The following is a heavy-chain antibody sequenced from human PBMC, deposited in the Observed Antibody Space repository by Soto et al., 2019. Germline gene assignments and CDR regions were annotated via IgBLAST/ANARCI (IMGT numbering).Heavy chain of an antibody. CDR2: ISSSSSYT. V-gene: IGHV3-11*05. D-gene: IGHD6-13*01. Sequence: QVQLVESGGGLVKPGGSLRLSCAASGFTFSDYYMSWIRQAPGKGLEWVSYISSSSSYTNYADSVKGRFTISRDNAKNSRYLQMNSLRAEDTAVYYCARDGDSSSCFDYWGQGTLVTVSS. CDR3: ARDGDSSSCFDY. CDR1: GFTFSDYY. J-gene: IGHJ4*02.